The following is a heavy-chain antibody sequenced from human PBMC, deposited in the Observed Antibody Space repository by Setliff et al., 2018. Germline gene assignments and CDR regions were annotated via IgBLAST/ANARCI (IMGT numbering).Heavy chain of an antibody. V-gene: IGHV4-39*01. CDR3: ARARYCSGGRCYRTWLDS. CDR2: IFYTGST. Sequence: SETLSLTCTVSNGSISSGNYFWGWIRRPPGKGLEWMGSIFYTGSTYYSPSLKSRVTTSIDTSKNQFSLKLSSVTAADTAVYYCARARYCSGGRCYRTWLDSWAQGTLVTVSS. D-gene: IGHD2-15*01. CDR1: NGSISSGNYF. J-gene: IGHJ5*01.